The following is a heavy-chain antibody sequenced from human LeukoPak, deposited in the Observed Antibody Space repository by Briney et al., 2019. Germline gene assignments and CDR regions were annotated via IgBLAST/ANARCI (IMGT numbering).Heavy chain of an antibody. CDR2: INPSGGST. CDR1: GYTFTSYY. D-gene: IGHD3-9*01. V-gene: IGHV1-46*01. Sequence: ASVKVSCKASGYTFTSYYMHWVRQAPGQGLEWMGIINPSGGSTSYAQKFQGRVTMTEDTSTDTAYMELSSLRSEDTAVYYCATDIGQRYFDWLATWGQGTLVTVSS. CDR3: ATDIGQRYFDWLAT. J-gene: IGHJ4*02.